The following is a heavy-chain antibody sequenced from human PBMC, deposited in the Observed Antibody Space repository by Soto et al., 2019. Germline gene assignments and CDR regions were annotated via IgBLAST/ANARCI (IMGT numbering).Heavy chain of an antibody. CDR3: VKGPQSIWFGELVLASNDAFDI. V-gene: IGHV3-64D*08. D-gene: IGHD3-10*01. Sequence: GGSLRLSCSASGFTFSSYAMHWVRQAPGKGLEYVSAISSNGGSTYYADSVKGRFTISRDNSKNTLYLQMSSLRAEDTAVYYCVKGPQSIWFGELVLASNDAFDIWGQGTMVTVSS. J-gene: IGHJ3*02. CDR1: GFTFSSYA. CDR2: ISSNGGST.